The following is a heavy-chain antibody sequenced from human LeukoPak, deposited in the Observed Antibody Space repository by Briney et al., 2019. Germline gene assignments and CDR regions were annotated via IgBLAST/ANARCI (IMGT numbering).Heavy chain of an antibody. Sequence: ASVKVSCKTSGGTFSSYAISWVRQAPGQGLEWMGRIIPTLRITNYPQKFQGRVTITADKSTSTAYMELSSLRSEDTAVYYCARVGDYYGSGSYFGGFDIWGQGTMITVSS. J-gene: IGHJ3*02. CDR3: ARVGDYYGSGSYFGGFDI. CDR2: IIPTLRIT. CDR1: GGTFSSYA. V-gene: IGHV1-69*04. D-gene: IGHD3-10*01.